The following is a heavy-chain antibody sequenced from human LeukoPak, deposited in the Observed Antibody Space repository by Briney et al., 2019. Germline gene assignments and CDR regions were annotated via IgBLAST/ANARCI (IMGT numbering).Heavy chain of an antibody. CDR2: ISSNGYSI. J-gene: IGHJ5*02. V-gene: IGHV3-9*03. D-gene: IGHD6-13*01. CDR1: GFTLNDYG. CDR3: AKRPQTGYSSSWQNWFDP. Sequence: QPGRSLRLSCAASGFTLNDYGMHWVRQAPGKGLEWVSGISSNGYSIGYADSVKGRFTISRDNAKNSLYLQMNSLRAEDMGLYYCAKRPQTGYSSSWQNWFDPWGQGTLVTVSS.